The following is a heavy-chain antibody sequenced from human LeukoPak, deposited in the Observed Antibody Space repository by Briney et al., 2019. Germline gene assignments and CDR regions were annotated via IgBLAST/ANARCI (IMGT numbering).Heavy chain of an antibody. V-gene: IGHV4-59*01. CDR3: ARDLRTIFGVVSWFDP. D-gene: IGHD3-3*01. J-gene: IGHJ5*02. Sequence: SETLSLTCTVSGGSISSYYWSWIRQPPGKGLEWIGYIYYSGSTNYNSSLKSRVTISVDTSRNQFSLKLSSVTAADTAVYYCARDLRTIFGVVSWFDPWGQGTLVTVSS. CDR2: IYYSGST. CDR1: GGSISSYY.